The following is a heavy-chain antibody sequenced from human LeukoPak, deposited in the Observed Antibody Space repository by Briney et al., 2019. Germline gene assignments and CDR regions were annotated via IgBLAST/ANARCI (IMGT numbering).Heavy chain of an antibody. CDR1: GFTFSSYW. CDR2: IKQDGSEK. D-gene: IGHD6-19*01. Sequence: GGSLRLSCAASGFTFSSYWMSWVRQAPGKGLEWVANIKQDGSEKYYVDSVKGRFTISRDNAKNSLYLQMNSLRAEDTAVYYCARDVPYPGVAVAGTAFDYWGQGTLVTVSS. CDR3: ARDVPYPGVAVAGTAFDY. V-gene: IGHV3-7*01. J-gene: IGHJ4*02.